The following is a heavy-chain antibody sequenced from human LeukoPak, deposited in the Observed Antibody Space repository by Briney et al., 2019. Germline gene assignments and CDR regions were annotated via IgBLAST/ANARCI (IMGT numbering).Heavy chain of an antibody. D-gene: IGHD3-10*01. V-gene: IGHV1-2*02. Sequence: ASVTVSFKPSGYNFNDYFIHWVRQAHGQGLEWLGWINPDTGGTNLGDRFQGRVAIITDTSVTTAYIELSGLRSDDTAVYYCARDFVGGGSAGGYWGQGTLVTVSS. CDR3: ARDFVGGGSAGGY. J-gene: IGHJ4*02. CDR2: INPDTGGT. CDR1: GYNFNDYF.